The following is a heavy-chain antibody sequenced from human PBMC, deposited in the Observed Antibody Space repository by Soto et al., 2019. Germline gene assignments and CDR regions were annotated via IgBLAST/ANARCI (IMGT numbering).Heavy chain of an antibody. CDR3: ARVNLIAAVGRLNYYSYYGMDV. J-gene: IGHJ6*02. D-gene: IGHD6-13*01. CDR2: ISAYNGNT. V-gene: IGHV1-18*01. CDR1: GYTFTSYG. Sequence: ASVKVSCKASGYTFTSYGMSWVRRAAGQGLEWMGWISAYNGNTNYAQKLQGRVTMTTDTSTSTAYMELRSLRSDDTAVYYCARVNLIAAVGRLNYYSYYGMDVGGQGTRVTVSS.